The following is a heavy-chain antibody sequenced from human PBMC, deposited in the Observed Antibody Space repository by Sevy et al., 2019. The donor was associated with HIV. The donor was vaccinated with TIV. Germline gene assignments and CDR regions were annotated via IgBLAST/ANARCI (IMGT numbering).Heavy chain of an antibody. CDR1: GFTFDDYA. V-gene: IGHV3-9*01. CDR3: AKQYSGYGFGGFDY. D-gene: IGHD5-12*01. J-gene: IGHJ4*02. CDR2: ISWNSGSI. Sequence: SLRLSCAASGFTFDDYAMHWVRQAPGKGLEWVSGISWNSGSIGYADSVKGRFTISRDNAKNSLYLQMNSLRAEDTALYYCAKQYSGYGFGGFDYWGQGTLVTVSS.